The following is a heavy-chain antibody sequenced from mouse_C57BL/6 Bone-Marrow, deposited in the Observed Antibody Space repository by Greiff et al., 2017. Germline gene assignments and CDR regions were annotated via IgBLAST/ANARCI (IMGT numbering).Heavy chain of an antibody. D-gene: IGHD3-2*01. Sequence: VQLQQSGAELVKPGASVKLSCKASGFNIKDYYMHWVKQRTEQGLEWIGRIDPADGETKYAPKFQGKATITADTYSNTAYLQLSNLTSEDTALYYCAHDSLLRFDYWGQGTTLTVSS. CDR1: GFNIKDYY. CDR3: AHDSLLRFDY. CDR2: IDPADGET. V-gene: IGHV14-2*01. J-gene: IGHJ2*01.